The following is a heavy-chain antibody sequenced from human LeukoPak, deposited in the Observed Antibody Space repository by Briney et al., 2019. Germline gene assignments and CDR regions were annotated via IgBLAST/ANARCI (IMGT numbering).Heavy chain of an antibody. J-gene: IGHJ4*02. V-gene: IGHV4-61*01. CDR1: GGSVSSGSYY. CDR2: IYYSGST. CDR3: ARVGYYDILTGYFYYFDY. Sequence: PSETLSLTCTVSGGSVSSGSYYWSWIRQPPGKGLEWIGYIYYSGSTNYNPSLKSRVTISVDTSKNQFSLKLSSVTAADTAVYYCARVGYYDILTGYFYYFDYWGQGTLVTVSS. D-gene: IGHD3-9*01.